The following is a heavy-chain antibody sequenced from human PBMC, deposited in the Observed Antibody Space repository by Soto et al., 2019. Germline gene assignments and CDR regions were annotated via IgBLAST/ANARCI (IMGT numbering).Heavy chain of an antibody. CDR2: ISSDSRTI. CDR3: ARIKLVEWFFINVDVYDMDF. D-gene: IGHD3-3*01. V-gene: IGHV3-48*02. J-gene: IGHJ6*01. CDR1: GFSLSDDA. Sequence: GGSLILSCVASGFSLSDDAVNWVRQAPGKGLEWVSFISSDSRTIYYADSVEGRFTVSRDNARNSVSLQMDSLRDEDAAVYYCARIKLVEWFFINVDVYDMDFWGHGTPVNVSS.